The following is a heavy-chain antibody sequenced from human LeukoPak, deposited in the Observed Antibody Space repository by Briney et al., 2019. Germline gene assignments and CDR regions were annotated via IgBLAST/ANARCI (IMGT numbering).Heavy chain of an antibody. CDR3: ARDAEWELHVATSDY. V-gene: IGHV1-18*01. CDR1: GYTFTSYG. Sequence: GASVKVSCKASGYTFTSYGISWVRQAPGQGLEWMGWISAYNGNTNYAQKLQGRVTMTTDTSTSTAYMELRSLRSDDTAVYYCARDAEWELHVATSDYWGQGTLVTVSS. D-gene: IGHD1-26*01. CDR2: ISAYNGNT. J-gene: IGHJ4*02.